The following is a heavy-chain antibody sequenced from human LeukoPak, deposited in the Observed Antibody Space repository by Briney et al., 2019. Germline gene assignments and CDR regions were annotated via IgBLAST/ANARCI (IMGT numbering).Heavy chain of an antibody. CDR1: GYTFTSYG. J-gene: IGHJ6*03. V-gene: IGHV1-8*03. Sequence: GASVKVSCKASGYTFTSYGINWVRQATGQGLEWMGWMNPNNGNTGYAQKFQGRVTITRNTSISTAYMELSSLRSEDTAVYYCARTRLERRGYYYYHYMDVWGKGTTVTVSS. CDR2: MNPNNGNT. CDR3: ARTRLERRGYYYYHYMDV. D-gene: IGHD1-1*01.